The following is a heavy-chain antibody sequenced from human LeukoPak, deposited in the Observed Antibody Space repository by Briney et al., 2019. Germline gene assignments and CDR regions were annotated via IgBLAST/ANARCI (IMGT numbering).Heavy chain of an antibody. CDR3: ARDESSGWYAYFQH. J-gene: IGHJ1*01. V-gene: IGHV1-3*01. CDR2: INAGNGNT. CDR1: GYTFTSYA. Sequence: ASVKVSCKASGYTFTSYAMHWVRQAPGQRLEWMGWINAGNGNTKYSQKFQGRDTITRDTSASTAYMELSSLRSEDTAVYYCARDESSGWYAYFQHWGQGTLVTVSS. D-gene: IGHD6-13*01.